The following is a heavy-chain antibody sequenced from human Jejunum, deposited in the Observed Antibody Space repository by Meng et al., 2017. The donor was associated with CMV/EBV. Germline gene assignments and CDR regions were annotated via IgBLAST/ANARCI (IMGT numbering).Heavy chain of an antibody. D-gene: IGHD2-15*01. CDR3: ARDAAYCDGGGCYSAYYFDY. Sequence: FSSHWMYWVRQAPGKGLVWVSRIDGDGSYTNYADSVKGRFTISRDNAKSTLFLEMNSLRVEDTAVYYCARDAAYCDGGGCYSAYYFDYWGQGALVTVSS. V-gene: IGHV3-74*01. CDR1: FSSHW. CDR2: IDGDGSYT. J-gene: IGHJ4*02.